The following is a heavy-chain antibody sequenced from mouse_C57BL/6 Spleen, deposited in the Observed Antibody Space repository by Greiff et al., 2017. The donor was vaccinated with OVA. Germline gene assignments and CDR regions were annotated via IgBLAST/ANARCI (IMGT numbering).Heavy chain of an antibody. J-gene: IGHJ4*01. V-gene: IGHV1-55*01. Sequence: LQESGAELVKPGASVKMSCKASGYTFTSYWITWVKQRPGQGLEWIGDIYPGSGSTNYNEKFKSKATLTVDPSSSTAYVQLSNLTSEDSAFYYCARYLSTRSTTLYYYAMDYWGQGTSVTVSS. CDR1: GYTFTSYW. CDR2: IYPGSGST. CDR3: ARYLSTRSTTLYYYAMDY. D-gene: IGHD2-4*01.